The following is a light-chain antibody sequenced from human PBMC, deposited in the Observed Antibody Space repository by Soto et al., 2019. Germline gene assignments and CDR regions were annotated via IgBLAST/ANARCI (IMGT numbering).Light chain of an antibody. V-gene: IGLV2-11*01. J-gene: IGLJ1*01. Sequence: LTQPRSVSGSPGQSVTISCTGTSSDVGGYNYVSWYQHHTGKAPKLMIYVVDKRPSGVPGRFSGSKSGNTASLTISGLQAEDEADYYCCSNAGSYPFVFGTGTKVTVL. CDR2: VVD. CDR1: SSDVGGYNY. CDR3: CSNAGSYPFV.